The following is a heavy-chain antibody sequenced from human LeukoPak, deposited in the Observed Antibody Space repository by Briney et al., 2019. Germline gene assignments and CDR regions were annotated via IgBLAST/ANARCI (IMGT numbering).Heavy chain of an antibody. CDR2: IYYSGST. CDR3: SFDYDILTGYVYGMDV. V-gene: IGHV4-39*01. J-gene: IGHJ6*02. D-gene: IGHD3-9*01. CDR1: GGSISSSSYY. Sequence: PSETLSLTCTVSGGSISSSSYYWGWIRQPPGKGLEWIGSIYYSGSTYYNPSLKSRVTISVDTSENQFSLKLSSVTAADTAVYYCSFDYDILTGYVYGMDVWGQGTTVTVSS.